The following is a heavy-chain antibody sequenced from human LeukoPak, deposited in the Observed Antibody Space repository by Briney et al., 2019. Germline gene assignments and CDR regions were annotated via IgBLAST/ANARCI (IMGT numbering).Heavy chain of an antibody. CDR1: GGSFSGYY. V-gene: IGHV4-34*01. J-gene: IGHJ5*02. CDR3: ARGRAVRGVILGSWFDP. D-gene: IGHD3-10*01. CDR2: INHSGST. Sequence: PSETLSLTCAVYGGSFSGYYWSWIRQPPGKGLEWIGEINHSGSTNYNPSLKSRVPISVDASKNQFSLKLRSVTAADTAVYYCARGRAVRGVILGSWFDPWGQGTLVTVSS.